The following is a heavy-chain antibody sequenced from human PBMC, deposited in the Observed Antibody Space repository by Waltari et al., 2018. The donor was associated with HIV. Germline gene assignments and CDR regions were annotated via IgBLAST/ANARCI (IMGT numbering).Heavy chain of an antibody. CDR1: GFAYGSYA. J-gene: IGHJ4*02. D-gene: IGHD3-22*01. V-gene: IGHV3-23*01. CDR2: VSGSGAKS. Sequence: EVQLLESGGGLVQPGGSRRLSCAASGFAYGSYAITWVRQSPERGLEWGAAVSGSGAKSFYADSVKGRFTISRDNSKNTVFLQMNSLRAADTAIYYCAKAYYENTAYYYDFWGRGTRVTVSS. CDR3: AKAYYENTAYYYDF.